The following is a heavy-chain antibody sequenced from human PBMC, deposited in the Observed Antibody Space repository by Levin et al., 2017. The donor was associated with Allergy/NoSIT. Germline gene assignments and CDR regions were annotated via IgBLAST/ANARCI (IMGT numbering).Heavy chain of an antibody. CDR3: ARDGNGENYYGAGRPFDY. CDR2: IWYDGSNK. Sequence: GGSLRLSCAASGFTFSSYGMHWVRQAPGKGLEWVAVIWYDGSNKYYADSVKGRFTISRDNSKNTLYLQMNSLRAEDTAVYYCARDGNGENYYGAGRPFDYWGQGTLVTVSS. V-gene: IGHV3-33*01. D-gene: IGHD3-10*01. CDR1: GFTFSSYG. J-gene: IGHJ4*02.